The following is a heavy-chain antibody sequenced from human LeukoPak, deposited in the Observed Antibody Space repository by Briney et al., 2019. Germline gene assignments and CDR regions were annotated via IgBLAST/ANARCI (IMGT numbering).Heavy chain of an antibody. V-gene: IGHV4-61*02. D-gene: IGHD2-2*01. Sequence: SETLSLTCTVSGGSISSGSYYWTWIRQPAGKGLEWNGRIYTSGSTNYNPSLKSRVTISVDTSKNQFSLKLSSVTAADTAVNYCATIVVPAANDYFYMDVWGKGTTVTVSS. CDR3: ATIVVPAANDYFYMDV. J-gene: IGHJ6*03. CDR2: IYTSGST. CDR1: GGSISSGSYY.